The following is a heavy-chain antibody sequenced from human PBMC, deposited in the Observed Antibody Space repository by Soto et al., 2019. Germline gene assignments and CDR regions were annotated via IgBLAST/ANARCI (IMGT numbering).Heavy chain of an antibody. V-gene: IGHV3-23*01. CDR2: ISGSGGST. CDR3: AKDRDYYYDSSGPTFDY. D-gene: IGHD3-22*01. Sequence: PGGSLRLSCAASGFTFSSYAMSWVRQAPGKGLEWVSAISGSGGSTYYADSVKGRFTISRDNSKNTLYLQMNSLRAEDTAVYYCAKDRDYYYDSSGPTFDYWGQGTLVTVSS. J-gene: IGHJ4*02. CDR1: GFTFSSYA.